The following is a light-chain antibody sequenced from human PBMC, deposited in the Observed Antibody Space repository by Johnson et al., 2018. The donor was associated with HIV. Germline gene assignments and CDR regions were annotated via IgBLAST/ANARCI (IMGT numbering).Light chain of an antibody. Sequence: QSVLTQPPSVSAAPGQKVTISCSGSSSNIGNNYVSWYQQLPGTAPKLLIYDNNKRPSGIPDRFSGSKSGTSATLGITGLQTGDEADYYCGTWDSSLRVGFFGTRTKVTVI. CDR2: DNN. CDR1: SSNIGNNY. CDR3: GTWDSSLRVGF. V-gene: IGLV1-51*01. J-gene: IGLJ1*01.